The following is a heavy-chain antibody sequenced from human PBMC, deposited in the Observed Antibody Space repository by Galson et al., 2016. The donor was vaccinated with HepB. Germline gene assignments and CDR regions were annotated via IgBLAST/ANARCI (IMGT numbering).Heavy chain of an antibody. CDR3: ARFGTEIPPGGPFDS. CDR2: IFWNDDK. CDR1: GFSLSTSGVG. Sequence: PALVKPTQTLTLTCTFSGFSLSTSGVGVGWIRQPPGRALEWLALIFWNDDKRYSPSLKSSPTITKDTSKNHVVLTWTNMDPVDTATYYCARFGTEIPPGGPFDSWGQGTLFTVSS. J-gene: IGHJ4*02. V-gene: IGHV2-5*01. D-gene: IGHD3-16*01.